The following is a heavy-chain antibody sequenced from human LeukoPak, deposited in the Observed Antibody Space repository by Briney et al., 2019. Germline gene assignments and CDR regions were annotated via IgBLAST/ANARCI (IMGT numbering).Heavy chain of an antibody. Sequence: SETLSLTCTVSGGSISSYYWSWIRQPPGKGLEWIGYIYYSGSTNYNPSLKSRVTISVDTSKNQFSLKLSSVTAADTAVYYCARQGVDTAMDPYYYYYMDVWGKGTTVTVSS. J-gene: IGHJ6*03. V-gene: IGHV4-59*01. CDR3: ARQGVDTAMDPYYYYYMDV. CDR2: IYYSGST. CDR1: GGSISSYY. D-gene: IGHD5-18*01.